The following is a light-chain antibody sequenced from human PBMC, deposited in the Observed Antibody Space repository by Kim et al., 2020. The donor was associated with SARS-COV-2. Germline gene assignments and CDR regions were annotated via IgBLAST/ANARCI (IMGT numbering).Light chain of an antibody. CDR3: QQYGSSLT. Sequence: SSPWDRATCACRASQSVVSIRCAWDQQKPGPAPRLRIYGAASSASGIANRVRGSGCGTDINLTISRRGPEDLAVYYCQQYGSSLTFGGGTKVDIK. CDR2: GAA. J-gene: IGKJ4*01. CDR1: QSVVSIR. V-gene: IGKV3-20*01.